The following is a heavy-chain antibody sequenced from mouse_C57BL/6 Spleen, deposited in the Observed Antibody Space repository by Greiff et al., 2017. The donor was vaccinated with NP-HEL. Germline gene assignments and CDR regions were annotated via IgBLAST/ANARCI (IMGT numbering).Heavy chain of an antibody. CDR1: GFNIKDDY. Sequence: VQLQQSGAELVRPGASVKLSCTASGFNIKDDYMHWVKQRPEQGLEWIGWIDPENGDTEYASKFQGKATITADTSSNTAYLQLSSLTSEDTAVYYCTTNWEEGYWGQGTTLTVSS. D-gene: IGHD4-1*01. CDR3: TTNWEEGY. J-gene: IGHJ2*01. CDR2: IDPENGDT. V-gene: IGHV14-4*01.